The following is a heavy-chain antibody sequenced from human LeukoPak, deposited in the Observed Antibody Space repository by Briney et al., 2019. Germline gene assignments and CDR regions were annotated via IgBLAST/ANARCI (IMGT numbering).Heavy chain of an antibody. Sequence: PSETLSLTCTVSGGSISTDNYYWGWIRQPPGKGLEWLGSIYYDGSTYYNPSLESRVTISVDRSKNQFSLKLSSVTAADTAVYYCARDPGRADIVVVPAAPAWGQGTLVTVSS. CDR3: ARDPGRADIVVVPAAPA. D-gene: IGHD2-2*01. CDR2: IYYDGST. CDR1: GGSISTDNYY. V-gene: IGHV4-39*07. J-gene: IGHJ5*02.